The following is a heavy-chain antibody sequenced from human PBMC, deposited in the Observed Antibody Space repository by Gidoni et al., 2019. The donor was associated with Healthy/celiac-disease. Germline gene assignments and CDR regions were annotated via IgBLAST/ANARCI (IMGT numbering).Heavy chain of an antibody. CDR3: AKDLANYDFWSGYPFHDFDI. Sequence: EVQLVESGGGLVQPGGSLRLSCAASGFTFSSYAMSWLRQAPGKGLEWFSAISGSGGSTYYADSVKGRFTISRDNSKNTLYLQMNSLRAEDTAVYYCAKDLANYDFWSGYPFHDFDIWGQGTMVTVSS. V-gene: IGHV3-23*04. J-gene: IGHJ3*02. CDR2: ISGSGGST. CDR1: GFTFSSYA. D-gene: IGHD3-3*01.